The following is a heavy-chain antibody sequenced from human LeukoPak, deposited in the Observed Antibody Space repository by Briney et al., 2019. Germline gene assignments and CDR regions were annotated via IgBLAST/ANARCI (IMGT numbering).Heavy chain of an antibody. D-gene: IGHD5-18*01. V-gene: IGHV4-39*07. CDR1: GGSISSTSSY. Sequence: SETPSLTCSVSGGSISSTSSYWGWIRQPPGKGLEWIGEINHSGSTNYNPSLKSRVTISVDTSKNQFSLKLSSVTAADTAVYYCARRRYSYGYVGYWGQGTLVTVSS. J-gene: IGHJ4*02. CDR3: ARRRYSYGYVGY. CDR2: INHSGST.